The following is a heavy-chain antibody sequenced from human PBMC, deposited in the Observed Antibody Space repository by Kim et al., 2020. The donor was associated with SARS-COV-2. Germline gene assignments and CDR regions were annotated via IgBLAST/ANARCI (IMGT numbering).Heavy chain of an antibody. CDR2: IYTSGST. V-gene: IGHV4-4*07. CDR3: ARAYVPYGDTGVTFDY. J-gene: IGHJ4*02. CDR1: GGSISSYY. D-gene: IGHD4-17*01. Sequence: SETLSLTCTVSGGSISSYYWSWIRQPAGKGLEWIGRIYTSGSTNYNPSLKSRVTMSVDTSKNQFSLKLSSVTAADTAVYYCARAYVPYGDTGVTFDYWGQGTLVTVSS.